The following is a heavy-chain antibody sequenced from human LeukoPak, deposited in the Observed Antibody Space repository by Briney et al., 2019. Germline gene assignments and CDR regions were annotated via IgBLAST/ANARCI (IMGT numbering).Heavy chain of an antibody. CDR3: ARDDDGYNWNDPVGY. CDR2: ISSSSSYI. V-gene: IGHV3-21*04. CDR1: RFTFSSYS. J-gene: IGHJ4*02. Sequence: PGGSLRLSCAASRFTFSSYSMNWVRQAPGKGLEWVSSISSSSSYIYYADSVKGRFTISRDNSKNTLYLQMNSLRAEDTAVYYCARDDDGYNWNDPVGYWGQGTLVTVSS. D-gene: IGHD1-20*01.